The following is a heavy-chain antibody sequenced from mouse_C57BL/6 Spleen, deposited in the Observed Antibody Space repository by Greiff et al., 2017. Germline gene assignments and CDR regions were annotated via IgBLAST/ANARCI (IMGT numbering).Heavy chain of an antibody. CDR3: ARSPIGYYGSDYFDY. CDR2: IDPSDSYT. CDR1: GYTFTSYW. V-gene: IGHV1-69*01. D-gene: IGHD1-1*01. Sequence: QVQLQQPGAELVMPGASVKLSCKASGYTFTSYWMHWVKQRPGQGLEWIGEIDPSDSYTNYNQKFKGKSTLTVDKSSSTAYMQLSSLTSDDSAVYSCARSPIGYYGSDYFDYWGQGTTLTVSS. J-gene: IGHJ2*01.